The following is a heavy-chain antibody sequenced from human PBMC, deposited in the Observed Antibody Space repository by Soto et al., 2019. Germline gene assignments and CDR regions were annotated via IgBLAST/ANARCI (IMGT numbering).Heavy chain of an antibody. D-gene: IGHD3-22*01. CDR2: VSSTGST. J-gene: IGHJ5*02. CDR1: GGSLNSYY. CDR3: ARFSPPRKSYDSNPGWFDP. V-gene: IGHV4-59*01. Sequence: ETLYLTCTDYGGSLNSYYWTFIRQSPGNVLEWIGYVSSTGSTNYNPSLKSRLTMSLDTSTNEVSLSLTSVTAADAAVYFCARFSPPRKSYDSNPGWFDPWGQGIMVTVS.